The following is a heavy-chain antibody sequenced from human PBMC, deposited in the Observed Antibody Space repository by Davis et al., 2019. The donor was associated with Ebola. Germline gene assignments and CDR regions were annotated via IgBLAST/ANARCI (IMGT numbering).Heavy chain of an antibody. CDR2: IIPIFGTA. V-gene: IGHV1-69*06. CDR1: LGTFSSYD. CDR3: ARGHVDIVATIYYGMDV. Sequence: SSVNVSRKASLGTFSSYDLIWLRLVPGLGLVWLGRIIPIFGTANYAQKFQGSVTITADKSTSTAYMELSSLRSEDTAVYYCARGHVDIVATIYYGMDVWGQGTTVTVSS. D-gene: IGHD5-12*01. J-gene: IGHJ6*02.